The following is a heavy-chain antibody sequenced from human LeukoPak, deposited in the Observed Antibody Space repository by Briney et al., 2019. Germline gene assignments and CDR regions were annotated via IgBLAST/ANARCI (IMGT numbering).Heavy chain of an antibody. J-gene: IGHJ5*01. CDR1: GFTFSNYA. D-gene: IGHD6-19*01. CDR2: ISGSGGST. CDR3: AKYKRIAVAANNWFDS. V-gene: IGHV3-23*01. Sequence: PGGSLRLSCAASGFTFSNYAMSWVRQAPGKGLEWVSAISGSGGSTYYADSVKGRFTISRDNSKNTLYLQMNSLRAEDTAVYYCAKYKRIAVAANNWFDSWGQGTLVTVSS.